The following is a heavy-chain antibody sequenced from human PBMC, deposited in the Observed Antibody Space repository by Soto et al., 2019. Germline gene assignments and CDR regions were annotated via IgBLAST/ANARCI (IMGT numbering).Heavy chain of an antibody. D-gene: IGHD6-25*01. J-gene: IGHJ4*01. Sequence: PGGSLRLSCAASGFTFDNYGMHWVRQAPGKGLEWIAGIKLNGSSTYYADSVKGRFTISRDNAKNSLYLQMNSLRAEDTALYYCARGLNKAALSFEYWGQGTLVTVSS. CDR3: ARGLNKAALSFEY. CDR1: GFTFDNYG. V-gene: IGHV3-20*04. CDR2: IKLNGSST.